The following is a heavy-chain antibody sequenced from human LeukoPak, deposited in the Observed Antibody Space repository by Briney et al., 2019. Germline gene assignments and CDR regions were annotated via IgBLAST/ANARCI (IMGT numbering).Heavy chain of an antibody. V-gene: IGHV3-48*01. J-gene: IGHJ6*03. CDR3: ARDDHYNYYYMDV. CDR1: GSIFSTYS. CDR2: ISSSSSTI. Sequence: GGSLRLSCAASGSIFSTYSMNWVRQAPGKGLEWVSYISSSSSTIYYADSVKGRFTISRDNAENSLYLQMSSLGAEDTAVYYCARDDHYNYYYMDVWGKGTTVTVSS.